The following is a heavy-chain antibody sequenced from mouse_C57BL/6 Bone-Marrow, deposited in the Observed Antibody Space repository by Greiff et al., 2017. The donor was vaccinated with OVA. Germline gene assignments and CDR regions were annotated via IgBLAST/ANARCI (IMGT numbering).Heavy chain of an antibody. Sequence: VQLQQSGAELVRPGASVKLSCKASGYTFTDYYINWVKQRPGQGLEWIARIYPGSGNTYYNEKFKGKATLTAEKSSSTAYMQLSSLTSEDSAVYFCARGLEAWFAYWGQGTLVTVSA. CDR2: IYPGSGNT. CDR3: ARGLEAWFAY. CDR1: GYTFTDYY. V-gene: IGHV1-76*01. D-gene: IGHD3-3*01. J-gene: IGHJ3*01.